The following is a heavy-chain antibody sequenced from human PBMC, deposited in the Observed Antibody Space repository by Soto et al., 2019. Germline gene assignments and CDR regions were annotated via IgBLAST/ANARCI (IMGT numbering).Heavy chain of an antibody. CDR1: GFTFSSYG. J-gene: IGHJ4*02. D-gene: IGHD3-9*01. V-gene: IGHV3-33*08. CDR3: ARGSDWSPPDY. Sequence: HPGGSLRLSCAASGFTFSSYGMHWVRQAPGKGLEWVAVTWFDGSNKYYADSVKGRFTISRDNSKNTLFLQMNSRRAEDTAVYYCARGSDWSPPDYWGQGTLVTVSS. CDR2: TWFDGSNK.